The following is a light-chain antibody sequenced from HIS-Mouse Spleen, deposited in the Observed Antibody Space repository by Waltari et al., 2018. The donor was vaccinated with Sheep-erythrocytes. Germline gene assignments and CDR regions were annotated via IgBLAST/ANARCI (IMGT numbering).Light chain of an antibody. CDR1: QSISSY. J-gene: IGKJ4*01. CDR2: AAS. Sequence: DIQMTQSPSSLSASVGDRVTITCRASQSISSYLNWYQQKPGKAPKHLIYAASSLQSGVPSRFSGSGSATGFTLTISSLQPEDFATYYCQQSYSTPPLTFGGGTKVEIK. CDR3: QQSYSTPPLT. V-gene: IGKV1-39*01.